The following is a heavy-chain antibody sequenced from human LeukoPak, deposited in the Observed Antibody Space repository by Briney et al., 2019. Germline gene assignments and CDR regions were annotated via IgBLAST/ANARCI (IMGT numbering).Heavy chain of an antibody. D-gene: IGHD3-10*01. CDR1: GGSFSGYY. J-gene: IGHJ5*02. V-gene: IGHV4-34*01. CDR2: INHSGST. CDR3: ARSPGFSRRNWFDP. Sequence: SETLSLTCAVYGGSFSGYYWSWIRQPPGKGLEWIGEINHSGSTNYNPSLKSRVTISVDTSKNQFSLKLSSVTAADTAVYYCARSPGFSRRNWFDPWDQGTLVTVSS.